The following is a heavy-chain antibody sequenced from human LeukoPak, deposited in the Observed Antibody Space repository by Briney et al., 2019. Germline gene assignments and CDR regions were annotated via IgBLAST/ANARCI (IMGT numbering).Heavy chain of an antibody. V-gene: IGHV3-30*04. CDR2: ISYDGSNK. CDR1: GFTFSSYA. D-gene: IGHD2/OR15-2a*01. CDR3: AKDSAKKYDDY. J-gene: IGHJ4*02. Sequence: GGSLRLSCAASGFTFSSYAMHWVRQAPGKGLEWVAVISYDGSNKYYADSVKGRFTISRENSKNTLYLQMNSLRAEDTAVYYCAKDSAKKYDDYWGQGTLVTVSS.